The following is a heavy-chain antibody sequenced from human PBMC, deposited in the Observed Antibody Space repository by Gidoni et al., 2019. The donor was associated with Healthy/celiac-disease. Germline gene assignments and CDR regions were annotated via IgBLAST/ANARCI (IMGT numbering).Heavy chain of an antibody. CDR1: GGSFSGYY. J-gene: IGHJ4*02. CDR3: ARGLGIVPAAIT. D-gene: IGHD2-2*01. Sequence: QVQLQQWGAGLLKPSETLSLTCAVYGGSFSGYYWSWIRQPPGKGLEWIGEINHSGSTNYNPSLKSRVTISVDTSKNQFSLKLSSVTAADTAVYYCARGLGIVPAAITWGQGTLVTVSS. CDR2: INHSGST. V-gene: IGHV4-34*01.